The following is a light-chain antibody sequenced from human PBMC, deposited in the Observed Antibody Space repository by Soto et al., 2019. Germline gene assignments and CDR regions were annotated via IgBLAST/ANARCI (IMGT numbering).Light chain of an antibody. CDR3: GYPDSSLSAYV. J-gene: IGLJ1*01. V-gene: IGLV1-51*01. CDR1: SSNIGGNS. Sequence: QPPSVSAAPGQKFASSCSGSSSNIGGNSVSWYQQLPGTAPKLLIYDDNKRPSGIPDRFSGSKSGTSATLGITGFQTGNEADYYCGYPDSSLSAYVFGTGPKLTVL. CDR2: DDN.